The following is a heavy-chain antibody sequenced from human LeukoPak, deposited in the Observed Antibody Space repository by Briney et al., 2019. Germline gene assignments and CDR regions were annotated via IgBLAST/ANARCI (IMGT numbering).Heavy chain of an antibody. CDR3: AREDSGWLVDY. CDR1: GFTFSDNY. V-gene: IGHV3-11*04. CDR2: ISWSGTTI. Sequence: GGSLRLSCAASGFTFSDNYMSWIRQAPGMRLEWVSYISWSGTTISYADSVKGRFTISRDNAKKSLYLQMNSLRAEDTAVYYCAREDSGWLVDYWGQGTLVTVSS. D-gene: IGHD6-19*01. J-gene: IGHJ4*02.